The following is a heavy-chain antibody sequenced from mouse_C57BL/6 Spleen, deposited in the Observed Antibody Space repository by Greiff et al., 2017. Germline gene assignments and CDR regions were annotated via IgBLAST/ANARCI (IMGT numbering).Heavy chain of an antibody. CDR1: GYTFTSYW. CDR3: ARSYYYGSSYYAMDY. D-gene: IGHD1-1*01. Sequence: QVQLKQPGAELVKPGASVKVSCKASGYTFTSYWMHWVKQRPGQGLEWIGRIHPSDSDTNYNQKFKGKATLTVDKSSSTAYMQLSSLTSEDSAVYYCARSYYYGSSYYAMDYWGQGTSVTVSS. V-gene: IGHV1-74*01. J-gene: IGHJ4*01. CDR2: IHPSDSDT.